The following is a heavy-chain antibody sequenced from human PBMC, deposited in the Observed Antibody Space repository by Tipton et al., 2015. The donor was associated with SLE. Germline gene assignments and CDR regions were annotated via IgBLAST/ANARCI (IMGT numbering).Heavy chain of an antibody. D-gene: IGHD6-19*01. V-gene: IGHV3-74*01. Sequence: SLRLSCAASGFTFSSYWMHWVRQAPGKGLVWVSRINSDGSSTSCADSVKGRFTISRDNAKNTLYLQMNSLRAEDTAVYYCARVREQWLVGDAFDIWGQGTMVTVSS. CDR1: GFTFSSYW. CDR2: INSDGSST. J-gene: IGHJ3*02. CDR3: ARVREQWLVGDAFDI.